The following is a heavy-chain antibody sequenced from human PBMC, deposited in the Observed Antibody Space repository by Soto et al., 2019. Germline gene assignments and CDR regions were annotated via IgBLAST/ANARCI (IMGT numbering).Heavy chain of an antibody. Sequence: GASVKVSCKASGYTFTSYGISWVRRAPGQGLEWMGWISAYNGNTNYAQKLQGRVTMTTDTSTSTAYMELRSLRSDDTAVYYCARVPGRGYSYGYDYYYGMDVWGQGTTVTVPS. CDR2: ISAYNGNT. D-gene: IGHD5-18*01. V-gene: IGHV1-18*01. CDR3: ARVPGRGYSYGYDYYYGMDV. CDR1: GYTFTSYG. J-gene: IGHJ6*02.